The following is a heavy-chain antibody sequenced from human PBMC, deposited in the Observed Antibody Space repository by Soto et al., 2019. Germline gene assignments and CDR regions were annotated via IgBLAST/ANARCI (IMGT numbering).Heavy chain of an antibody. Sequence: QVQLVESGGGVVQPGRSLRLSCAASGFTFSSYAMHWVRQAPGKGLEWVAVISYDGSNKYYADSVKGRFTISRDNSKNTLYLQMNSLRAEDTAVYYCARQLYDFWRGYQDYWGQGTLVTVSS. V-gene: IGHV3-30-3*01. D-gene: IGHD3-3*01. CDR3: ARQLYDFWRGYQDY. CDR2: ISYDGSNK. J-gene: IGHJ4*02. CDR1: GFTFSSYA.